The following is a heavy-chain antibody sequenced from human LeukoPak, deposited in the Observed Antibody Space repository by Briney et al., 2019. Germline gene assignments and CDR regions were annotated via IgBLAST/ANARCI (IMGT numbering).Heavy chain of an antibody. CDR3: AKDHYYYGSGIYFMHYFDY. Sequence: GGSLRLSCAASAFTFSSYGMHSGRQAPGKGLEWVAVISYEGSNKYYADSVKGRFTISRENSKNTLHLQMNSLRAEDTAVYYCAKDHYYYGSGIYFMHYFDYWGQGTLVTVSS. J-gene: IGHJ4*02. CDR2: ISYEGSNK. D-gene: IGHD3-10*01. CDR1: AFTFSSYG. V-gene: IGHV3-30*18.